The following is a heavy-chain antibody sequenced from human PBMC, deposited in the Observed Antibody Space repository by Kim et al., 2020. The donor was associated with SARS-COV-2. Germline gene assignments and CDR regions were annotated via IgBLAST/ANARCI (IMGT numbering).Heavy chain of an antibody. D-gene: IGHD2-15*01. Sequence: SETLSLTCAVSGVSISSSNWWSWVRQPPGKGLEWIGEIYHSGSPNYNPSFESRVTMSVDDSKNQFSLRLSSVTAADTAVYYCARLVGYCSSGRCSYFDFWGQEILVTVPS. J-gene: IGHJ4*02. CDR1: GVSISSSNW. V-gene: IGHV4-4*02. CDR2: IYHSGSP. CDR3: ARLVGYCSSGRCSYFDF.